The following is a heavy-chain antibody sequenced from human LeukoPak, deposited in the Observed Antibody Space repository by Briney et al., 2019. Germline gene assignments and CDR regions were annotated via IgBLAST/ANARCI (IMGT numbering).Heavy chain of an antibody. CDR2: IAYDGRND. V-gene: IGHV3-30*18. Sequence: GGSLRLSCEASGFTFSASGMHWVRQAPGKGLEWVAVIAYDGRNDYYADSVKGRFTISRDNSKSTLYLQMNGLRTEDTAIYYCAKETRRGTINDGFDIWGQGTMVTVS. J-gene: IGHJ3*02. D-gene: IGHD3-10*01. CDR3: AKETRRGTINDGFDI. CDR1: GFTFSASG.